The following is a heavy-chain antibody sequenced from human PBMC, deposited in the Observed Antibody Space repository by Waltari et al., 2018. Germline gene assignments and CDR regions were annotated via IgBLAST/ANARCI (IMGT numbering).Heavy chain of an antibody. V-gene: IGHV3-23*01. D-gene: IGHD7-27*01. Sequence: EVQLLEAGGGLVQLGGSVGLCCGASGFTFSTYVMNWVRQAPGKGLEWVSSISDAGGIINYADSVKGRFTISRDNSKNTLYLQMNSLRVDDTAVYYCARGSGVDSWGQGTLVTISS. CDR2: ISDAGGII. CDR1: GFTFSTYV. CDR3: ARGSGVDS. J-gene: IGHJ4*02.